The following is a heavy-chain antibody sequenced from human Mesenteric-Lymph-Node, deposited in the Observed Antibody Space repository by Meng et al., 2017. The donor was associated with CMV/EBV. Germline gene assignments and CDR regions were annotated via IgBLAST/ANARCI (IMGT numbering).Heavy chain of an antibody. J-gene: IGHJ4*02. CDR2: ISGSAAGI. Sequence: GGSLRLSCAASGFSFSDYHMSWIRQAPGKGLEWISHISGSAAGIDYADSVKGRFTISRDNAGNSLYLQMNSLRAEDTAVYYCARDIRMLEYRDFDYWGQGTLVTVSS. D-gene: IGHD3-3*01. CDR3: ARDIRMLEYRDFDY. CDR1: GFSFSDYH. V-gene: IGHV3-11*01.